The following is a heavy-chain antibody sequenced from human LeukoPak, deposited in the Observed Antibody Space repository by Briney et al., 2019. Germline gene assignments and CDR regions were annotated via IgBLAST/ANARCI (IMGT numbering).Heavy chain of an antibody. V-gene: IGHV3-21*01. Sequence: SGGSLRLSCAASGFTFSSYSMNWVRQAPGKGLEWVSSISSSSSYIYYADSVKGRFTISRDNAKNSLYLQMNSLRAEDTAVYYCARVHVGLDRYFDYWGQGTLVTVSS. CDR3: ARVHVGLDRYFDY. CDR2: ISSSSSYI. J-gene: IGHJ4*02. CDR1: GFTFSSYS.